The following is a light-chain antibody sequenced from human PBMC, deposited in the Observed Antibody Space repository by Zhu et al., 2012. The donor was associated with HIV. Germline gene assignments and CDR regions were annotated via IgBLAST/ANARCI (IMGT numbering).Light chain of an antibody. V-gene: IGKV3-20*01. CDR1: QSVNHN. CDR2: GAS. CDR3: QQFDSSLWT. J-gene: IGKJ1*01. Sequence: EIVMTQSPATLSASPGERVTLSCRASQSVNHNLAWYQQKPGQAPRLLIYGASSRATGIPDRFSGSGSGTDFTLTITRLEPEDFAVYYCQQFDSSLWTFGQGTKVEIK.